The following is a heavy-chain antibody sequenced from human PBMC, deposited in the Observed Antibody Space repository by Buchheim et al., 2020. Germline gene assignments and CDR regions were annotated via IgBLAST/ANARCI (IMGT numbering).Heavy chain of an antibody. J-gene: IGHJ6*02. Sequence: QVQLVESGGGVVQPGRSLRLSCAASGFTFSSYAMHWVRQAPGKGLEWVAVISYDGSNKYYADSVKGRFTISRDNAKNSLYLQMNSLRAEDTAVYYCARDHVAGTMYYYYGMDVWGQGTT. CDR3: ARDHVAGTMYYYYGMDV. D-gene: IGHD6-19*01. CDR2: ISYDGSNK. V-gene: IGHV3-30-3*01. CDR1: GFTFSSYA.